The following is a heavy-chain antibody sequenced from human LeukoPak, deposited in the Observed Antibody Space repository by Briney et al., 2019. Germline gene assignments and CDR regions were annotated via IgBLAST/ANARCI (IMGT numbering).Heavy chain of an antibody. D-gene: IGHD3-9*01. J-gene: IGHJ6*03. CDR3: ARDPYSGAYFEGYYHYYMDV. CDR1: GFTFSSYS. V-gene: IGHV3-21*01. CDR2: ITSTSSYK. Sequence: GGSLRLSCAASGFTFSSYSMNWVRQAPGKGLEWISSITSTSSYKFYADSVKGRFTISRDNAKNSLYLQMNSLRVEDTAVYYCARDPYSGAYFEGYYHYYMDVWGKGTTVTVSS.